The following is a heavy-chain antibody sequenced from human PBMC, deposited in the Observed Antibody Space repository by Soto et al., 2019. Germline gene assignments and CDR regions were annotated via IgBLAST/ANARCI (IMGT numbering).Heavy chain of an antibody. CDR1: GFTFSSYS. Sequence: PGGSLRLSCAASGFTFSSYSMNWVRQAPGKGLEWVSSISSSSSYIYYADSVKGRFTISRDNAKNSLYLQMNSLRAEDTAVYYCATGGDYGDYGEYFQHWGQGTLVTVSS. CDR2: ISSSSSYI. V-gene: IGHV3-21*01. D-gene: IGHD4-17*01. J-gene: IGHJ1*01. CDR3: ATGGDYGDYGEYFQH.